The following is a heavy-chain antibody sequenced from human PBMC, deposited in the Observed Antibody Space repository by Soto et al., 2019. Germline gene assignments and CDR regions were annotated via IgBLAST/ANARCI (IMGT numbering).Heavy chain of an antibody. D-gene: IGHD2-15*01. CDR3: TTDSGSDGPR. V-gene: IGHV3-15*07. CDR1: GFSFTYAW. J-gene: IGHJ4*02. CDR2: VWSNSEGGTT. Sequence: GGSLRLSCAASGFSFTYAWMNWIRQAPGKGLEWVGRVWSNSEGGTTDYAAPVKGRFTISRDDSKNMLYLQMNSLKIEDTAVYYCTTDSGSDGPRWGQGTLVTVSS.